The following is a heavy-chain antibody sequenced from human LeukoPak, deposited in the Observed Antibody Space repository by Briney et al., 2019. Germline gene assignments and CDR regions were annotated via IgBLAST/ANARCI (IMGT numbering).Heavy chain of an antibody. D-gene: IGHD3-22*01. Sequence: GGSLRLSCAASGFTFSSYGMQWVRQAPGKGLEWVAFIRYDGSKEEYADSVKGRFTISRDNSKNTLSLQMNSLRAEDTAVYYCARFNHYDHSGYTIDYWGQGTLVTVSS. CDR1: GFTFSSYG. CDR3: ARFNHYDHSGYTIDY. V-gene: IGHV3-30*02. CDR2: IRYDGSKE. J-gene: IGHJ4*02.